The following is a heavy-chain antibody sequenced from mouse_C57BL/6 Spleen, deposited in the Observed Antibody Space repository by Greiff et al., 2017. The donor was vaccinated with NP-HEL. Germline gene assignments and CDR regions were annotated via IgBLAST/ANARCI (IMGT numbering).Heavy chain of an antibody. D-gene: IGHD1-1*01. CDR2: IDPSDSYT. J-gene: IGHJ4*01. V-gene: IGHV1-59*01. CDR1: GYTFTSYW. CDR3: ARHDYGSFMDY. Sequence: QVQLQQPGAELVRPGTSVKLSCKASGYTFTSYWMHWVKKRPGQGLEWIGVIDPSDSYTNYNQKFKGKATLSVDTASSTAYMQLSSLTSEDSAVYYCARHDYGSFMDYWGQGTSVTVSS.